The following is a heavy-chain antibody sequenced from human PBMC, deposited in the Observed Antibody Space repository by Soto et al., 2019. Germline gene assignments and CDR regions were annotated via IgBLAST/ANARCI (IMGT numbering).Heavy chain of an antibody. CDR2: ISSSSSYI. Sequence: PGGSLRLSCAASGFTFSSYIMNWVRQAPGKGLEWVSSISSSSSYIYYADSVKGRFTISRDNAKNSLYLQMNSLRAEDTAVYYCARDTSDSSGSGFDYWGQGTLVTVSS. D-gene: IGHD3-22*01. J-gene: IGHJ4*02. CDR1: GFTFSSYI. V-gene: IGHV3-21*01. CDR3: ARDTSDSSGSGFDY.